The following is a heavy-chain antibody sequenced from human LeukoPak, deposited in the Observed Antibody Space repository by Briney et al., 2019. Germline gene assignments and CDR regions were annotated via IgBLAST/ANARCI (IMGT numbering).Heavy chain of an antibody. CDR3: ARGYYAGRGHHFEY. CDR2: ISYDGSNK. D-gene: IGHD3-22*01. CDR1: GFTFSSYG. Sequence: GGSLRLSCAASGFTFSSYGMHWVRQAPGKGLEWVAVISYDGSNKYYADSVKGRFTISRDNSKNTLYLQMNSLRAEDTGVYYCARGYYAGRGHHFEYWGQGTLVTVSS. J-gene: IGHJ4*02. V-gene: IGHV3-30*03.